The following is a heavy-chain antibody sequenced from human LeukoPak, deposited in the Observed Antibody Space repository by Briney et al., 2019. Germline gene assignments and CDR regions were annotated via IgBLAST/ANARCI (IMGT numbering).Heavy chain of an antibody. V-gene: IGHV3-33*01. CDR1: GFTFSSYG. CDR3: ARDSSGPMWFDP. J-gene: IGHJ5*02. D-gene: IGHD3-22*01. Sequence: GGSLRLSCAASGFTFSSYGMHWVRQAPGKGLEWVAVIWYDGSNKYYADSVKGRFTISRDNSKNTLYLQMNILRAEDTAVYYCARDSSGPMWFDPWGQGTLVTVSS. CDR2: IWYDGSNK.